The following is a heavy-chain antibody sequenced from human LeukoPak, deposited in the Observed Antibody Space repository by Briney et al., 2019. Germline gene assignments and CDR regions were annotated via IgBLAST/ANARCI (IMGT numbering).Heavy chain of an antibody. CDR1: AYTFTSYG. CDR2: ISAYNGNT. Sequence: GASVKVSCKASAYTFTSYGISWVRQAPGQGLEWMGWISAYNGNTKYAQNLQGRVTMTTDTSTSTAYMELRSLRSDDTAVYYGATDHIRYYYGSGSSGGYYFDDWGQGTLVTVSS. V-gene: IGHV1-18*01. CDR3: ATDHIRYYYGSGSSGGYYFDD. J-gene: IGHJ4*02. D-gene: IGHD3-10*01.